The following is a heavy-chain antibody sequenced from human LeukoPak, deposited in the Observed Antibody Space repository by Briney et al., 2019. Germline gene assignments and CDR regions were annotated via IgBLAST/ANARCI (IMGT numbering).Heavy chain of an antibody. J-gene: IGHJ4*02. V-gene: IGHV4-59*01. CDR2: IYYSGST. CDR3: ARGQQWLAY. D-gene: IGHD6-19*01. Sequence: SETLSLTCTVSGGSISSYYWSWIRQPPGKGLEWIGYIYYSGSTNYNPSLKGPVTISVDTSKNQFSLKLSSVTAADTAVYYCARGQQWLAYWGQGTLVTVSS. CDR1: GGSISSYY.